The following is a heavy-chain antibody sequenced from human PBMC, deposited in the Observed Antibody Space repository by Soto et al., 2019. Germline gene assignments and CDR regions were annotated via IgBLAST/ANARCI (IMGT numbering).Heavy chain of an antibody. Sequence: SETLSLTCTVSGCSISSSSYYWGWTRQAPGKGLEWIGSIYYSGSTYYNPSLKSRVTISVDTSKNQFSLKLSSVTAADTAVYYCARKGVIVGATSYFDYWGQGTLVTVS. CDR3: ARKGVIVGATSYFDY. CDR2: IYYSGST. CDR1: GCSISSSSYY. J-gene: IGHJ4*02. D-gene: IGHD1-26*01. V-gene: IGHV4-39*01.